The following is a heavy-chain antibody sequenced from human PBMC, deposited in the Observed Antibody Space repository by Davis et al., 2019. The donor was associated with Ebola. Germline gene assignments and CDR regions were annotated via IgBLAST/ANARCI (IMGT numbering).Heavy chain of an antibody. V-gene: IGHV3-72*01. D-gene: IGHD1-26*01. CDR1: GFTFSDHY. Sequence: GESLKISCAASGFTFSDHYMDWVRQAPGKGLEWVGRTRNKANSYTTEYAASVKGRFTISRDDSKNSLYLQMNSLKTEDTAVYYCSVGATRGYWGQGTLVTVSS. CDR3: SVGATRGY. CDR2: TRNKANSYTT. J-gene: IGHJ4*02.